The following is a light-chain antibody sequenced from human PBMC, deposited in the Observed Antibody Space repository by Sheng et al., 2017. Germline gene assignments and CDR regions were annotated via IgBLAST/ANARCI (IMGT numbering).Light chain of an antibody. J-gene: IGKJ1*01. V-gene: IGKV4-1*01. CDR3: QQYYTTPPT. CDR1: QSLLYSSNNKNY. Sequence: DIVMTQSPDSLAVSLGERATIHCKSSQSLLYSSNNKNYLAWYQQKAGQPPKLLIYWASTRESGVPDRFSGSGSETDFTLTISSLQAEDVAVYYCQQYYTTPPTFGRGTKVGIK. CDR2: WAS.